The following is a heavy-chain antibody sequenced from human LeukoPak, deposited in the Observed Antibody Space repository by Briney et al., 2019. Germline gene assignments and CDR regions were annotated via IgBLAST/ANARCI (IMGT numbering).Heavy chain of an antibody. CDR2: INHSGST. Sequence: PSETLSFTCAVYGGSFSGYYWSWIRQPPGKGLEWIGEINHSGSTNYNPFLKSRVTISVDTSKNQFSLKLSSVTAADTAVYYCARGKRNYYDFWSGYFDYWGQGTLVTVSS. V-gene: IGHV4-34*01. CDR3: ARGKRNYYDFWSGYFDY. J-gene: IGHJ4*02. D-gene: IGHD3-3*01. CDR1: GGSFSGYY.